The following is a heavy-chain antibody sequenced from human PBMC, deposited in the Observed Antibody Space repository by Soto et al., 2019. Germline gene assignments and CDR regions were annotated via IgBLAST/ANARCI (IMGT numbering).Heavy chain of an antibody. CDR2: IYYSGST. V-gene: IGHV4-39*01. CDR3: ARRGYSSGWHYFDY. Sequence: SETLSLTCTVSGGSISSSSYYWGWIRQPPGKGLEWIGSIYYSGSTYYNPSLKSRVTISVDTSKNQFSLKLSSVTAADTAVYYCARRGYSSGWHYFDYWGQGTLVTVSS. D-gene: IGHD6-19*01. CDR1: GGSISSSSYY. J-gene: IGHJ4*02.